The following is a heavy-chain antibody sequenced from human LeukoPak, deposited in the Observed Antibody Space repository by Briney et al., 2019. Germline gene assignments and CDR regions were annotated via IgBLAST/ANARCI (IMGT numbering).Heavy chain of an antibody. CDR3: TKAPYGDYEGLDY. J-gene: IGHJ4*02. CDR1: GFTFDDYA. Sequence: GGSLRLSCAASGFTFDDYAMHWVRQAPGKGLEWVSLISWDGGSTYCADSVKGRFTISGDNSKNSLYLQMNSLRAEDTALYYCTKAPYGDYEGLDYWGQGTLVTVSS. CDR2: ISWDGGST. D-gene: IGHD4-17*01. V-gene: IGHV3-43D*04.